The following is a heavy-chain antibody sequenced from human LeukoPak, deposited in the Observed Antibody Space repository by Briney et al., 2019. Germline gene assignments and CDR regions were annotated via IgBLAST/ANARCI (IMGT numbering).Heavy chain of an antibody. CDR2: ISGYNGNT. CDR1: GYIFSSYA. V-gene: IGHV1-18*01. D-gene: IGHD3-10*01. J-gene: IGHJ2*01. Sequence: ASVKVSCKASGYIFSSYAISWVRQAPGQGLEWMGWISGYNGNTDYARNLQGRITMTTDTSTTTFYMELRSLRSDDTAVYYCAREGYYYASGTFSRPGYFDLWGRGTLVTVSS. CDR3: AREGYYYASGTFSRPGYFDL.